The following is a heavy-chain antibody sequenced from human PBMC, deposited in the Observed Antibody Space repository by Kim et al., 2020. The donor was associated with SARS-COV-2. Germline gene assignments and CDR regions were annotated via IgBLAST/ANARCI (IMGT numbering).Heavy chain of an antibody. Sequence: SPSFQGQVTISADKSISTAYLQWSSLKASDTAMYYCARTIRGYSYGFFDYWGQGTLVTVSS. J-gene: IGHJ4*02. V-gene: IGHV5-51*01. D-gene: IGHD5-18*01. CDR3: ARTIRGYSYGFFDY.